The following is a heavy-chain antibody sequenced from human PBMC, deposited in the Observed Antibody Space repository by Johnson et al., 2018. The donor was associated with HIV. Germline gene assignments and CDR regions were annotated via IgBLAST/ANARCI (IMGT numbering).Heavy chain of an antibody. CDR3: TTDHGSPDAFDI. V-gene: IGHV3-15*01. D-gene: IGHD1-14*01. J-gene: IGHJ3*02. CDR1: AFTFSNAW. Sequence: VQLVEPGGGLLKPGRSPRLSCPASAFTFSNAWMPWVRPAPGHGLEWVGRIKSNTDAETTDYPAPVTRRFSIPRDDSKNTLYVQMNSLKTEDTAVYYCTTDHGSPDAFDIWGQGTMVTVSS. CDR2: IKSNTDAETT.